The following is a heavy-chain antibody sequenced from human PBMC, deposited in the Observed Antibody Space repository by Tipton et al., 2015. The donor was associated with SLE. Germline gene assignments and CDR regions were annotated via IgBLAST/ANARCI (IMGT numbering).Heavy chain of an antibody. Sequence: TLSLTCSVSGGSIDTFYWSWIRQPPGKGLEWIGDIFHTGSTYYNPSLKGRVTISVDTSKNQFSFRLSSVTTADTALYYCARSPGIAAAGYFDYWGQGTLVTVSS. CDR3: ARSPGIAAAGYFDY. J-gene: IGHJ4*02. CDR1: GGSIDTFY. V-gene: IGHV4-59*01. CDR2: IFHTGST. D-gene: IGHD6-13*01.